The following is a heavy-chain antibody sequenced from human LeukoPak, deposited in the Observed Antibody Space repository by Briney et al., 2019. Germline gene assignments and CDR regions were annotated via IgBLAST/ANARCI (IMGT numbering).Heavy chain of an antibody. V-gene: IGHV3-7*01. D-gene: IGHD4-17*01. Sequence: GSLRLSCAASAFTFSNYWMSWGRQVPGKGLEWVANIKKDESEKYYVDSVKGRFTISRDNAKKSLYLQMNSLRAEDTAVYYCARGNDYGHYVVIYFDYWGQGTLVTVAS. CDR1: AFTFSNYW. CDR2: IKKDESEK. J-gene: IGHJ4*02. CDR3: ARGNDYGHYVVIYFDY.